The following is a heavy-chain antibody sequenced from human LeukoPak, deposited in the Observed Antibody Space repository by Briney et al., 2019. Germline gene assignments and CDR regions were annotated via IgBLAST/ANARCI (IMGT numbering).Heavy chain of an antibody. V-gene: IGHV4-34*01. CDR2: INHSGST. CDR3: ARGWIKYCSGGSCYSGSGWFDP. Sequence: SETLSLTCAVYGGSFSGYYWSWIRQPPGKGLEWIGEINHSGSTNYNPSLKSRVTISVDTSKNQFSLKLSSVTAAATAVYYCARGWIKYCSGGSCYSGSGWFDPWGQGTLVTVSS. J-gene: IGHJ5*02. D-gene: IGHD2-15*01. CDR1: GGSFSGYY.